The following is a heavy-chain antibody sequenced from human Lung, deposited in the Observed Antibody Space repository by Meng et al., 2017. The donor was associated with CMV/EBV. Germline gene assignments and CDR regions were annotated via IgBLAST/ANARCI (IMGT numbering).Heavy chain of an antibody. V-gene: IGHV1-69*10. CDR3: AREHPFSSGLED. CDR1: GGTFSSYA. CDR2: IIPILGIA. Sequence: SVXVSXXASGGTFSSYAISWVRQAPGQGLEWMGGIIPILGIANYAQKFQGRVTITADKSTSTAYMELSSLRSEDTTVYYCAREHPFSSGLEDWGQGKLVNGYS. J-gene: IGHJ4*02. D-gene: IGHD6-19*01.